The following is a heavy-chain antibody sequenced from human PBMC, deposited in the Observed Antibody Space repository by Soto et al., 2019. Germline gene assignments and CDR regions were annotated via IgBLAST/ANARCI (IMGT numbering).Heavy chain of an antibody. V-gene: IGHV3-48*03. D-gene: IGHD3-10*01. CDR3: AREAGVHDWRDP. CDR1: GFTFSSYE. Sequence: QLVESGGGLVQPGGSLRLSCAASGFTFSSYEMSWVRQAPGKGLEGVSYITTSGSATYYADSVKGRLTISRDNARNSVYLEMNSLRVEDTAVYYCAREAGVHDWRDPWGQGTHVTVSS. J-gene: IGHJ5*02. CDR2: ITTSGSAT.